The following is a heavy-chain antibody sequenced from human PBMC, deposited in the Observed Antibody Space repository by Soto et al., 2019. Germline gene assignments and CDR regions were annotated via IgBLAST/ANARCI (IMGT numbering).Heavy chain of an antibody. CDR3: ARMYYDILTGIYYFDY. V-gene: IGHV4-30-4*01. CDR2: IYYSGST. J-gene: IGHJ4*02. Sequence: SETLSLTCTVSGGSISSGDYYWSWIRQPPGKGLEWIGYIYYSGSTYYNPSLKSRVTISVDTSKNQFSLKLSSVTAADTAVYYCARMYYDILTGIYYFDYWGQGTLVTVSS. D-gene: IGHD3-9*01. CDR1: GGSISSGDYY.